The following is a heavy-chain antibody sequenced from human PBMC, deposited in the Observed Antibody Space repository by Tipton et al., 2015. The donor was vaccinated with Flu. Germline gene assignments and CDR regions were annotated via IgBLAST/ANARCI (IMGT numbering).Heavy chain of an antibody. V-gene: IGHV4-39*07. CDR3: ARQDYYDVDLVDWYFDL. CDR1: GGSMSSSRYY. Sequence: TLSLTCTVSGGSMSSSRYYWGWIRQPPGKGLEWIGQISNSGSANYNPSLRSRVSISRDTSKNQISLRLISVTTADTAVYYCARQDYYDVDLVDWYFDLWGRGTPVTVSS. CDR2: ISNSGSA. D-gene: IGHD3-22*01. J-gene: IGHJ2*01.